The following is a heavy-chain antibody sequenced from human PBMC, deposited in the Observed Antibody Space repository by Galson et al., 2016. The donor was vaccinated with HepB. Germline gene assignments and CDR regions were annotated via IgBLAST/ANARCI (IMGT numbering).Heavy chain of an antibody. CDR3: EAYSDPFDL. D-gene: IGHD3-16*01. CDR1: GFIVSRKY. Sequence: SLRLSCAASGFIVSRKYMSWARQAPGEGLEWVSVIFSGDATYYRDSVKGRFTISRDISRNTLYLQMNNLRAADTAVYYCEAYSDPFDLWGQGTMVTVSS. V-gene: IGHV3-53*01. J-gene: IGHJ3*01. CDR2: IFSGDAT.